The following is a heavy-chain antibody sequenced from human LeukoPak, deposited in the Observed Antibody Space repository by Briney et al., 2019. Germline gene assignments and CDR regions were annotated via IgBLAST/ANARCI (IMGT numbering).Heavy chain of an antibody. Sequence: ASVKVSCKASGGTFSSYAISWVRQAPGQGLEWMGGIIPIFGTANYAQKFQGRVTITTDESTSTAYMELSSLRSEDTAVYYCARGGVAGITIFGVVTDYYFDYWGQGTLVTVSS. V-gene: IGHV1-69*05. CDR1: GGTFSSYA. D-gene: IGHD3-3*01. CDR3: ARGGVAGITIFGVVTDYYFDY. CDR2: IIPIFGTA. J-gene: IGHJ4*02.